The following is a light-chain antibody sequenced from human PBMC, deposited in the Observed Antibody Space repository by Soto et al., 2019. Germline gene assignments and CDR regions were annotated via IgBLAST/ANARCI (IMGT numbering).Light chain of an antibody. V-gene: IGLV2-8*01. CDR3: SSYTSSSTRV. J-gene: IGLJ2*01. CDR1: SSDVGGYKY. Sequence: QSALTQPPSASGSPGQSVTISCTGTSSDVGGYKYVSWYQQHPGKAPKLILYEVSKRPSGVPDRFSGSKSGNTASLTVSGLQAEDEADYYCSSYTSSSTRVFGGGTKLTVL. CDR2: EVS.